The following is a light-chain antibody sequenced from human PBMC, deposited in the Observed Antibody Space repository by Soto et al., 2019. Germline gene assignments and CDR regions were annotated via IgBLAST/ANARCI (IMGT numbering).Light chain of an antibody. CDR2: DAS. V-gene: IGKV1-5*01. Sequence: DIQMTQSPSSLSASVGDRVTITCRASQGISTYLNWYQQKPGKAPKLLIYDASSLESGVPSRFSGSGSGTEFTLTISSLQPDDFATSYCQQYNSYLWTFGQGTK. J-gene: IGKJ1*01. CDR1: QGISTY. CDR3: QQYNSYLWT.